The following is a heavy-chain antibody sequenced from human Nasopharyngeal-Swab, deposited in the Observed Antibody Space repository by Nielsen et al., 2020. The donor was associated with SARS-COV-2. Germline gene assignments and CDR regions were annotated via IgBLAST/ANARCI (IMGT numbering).Heavy chain of an antibody. CDR2: IIPIFGTA. J-gene: IGHJ4*02. CDR1: GYTFTSYA. Sequence: SVKVSCKASGYTFTSYAISWVRQAPGQGLEWMGGIIPIFGTANYAQKFQGRVTITADESTSTAYMELSSLRSEDTAVYYCARGVVAATHLFDYWGQGTLVTVSS. V-gene: IGHV1-69*13. CDR3: ARGVVAATHLFDY. D-gene: IGHD2-15*01.